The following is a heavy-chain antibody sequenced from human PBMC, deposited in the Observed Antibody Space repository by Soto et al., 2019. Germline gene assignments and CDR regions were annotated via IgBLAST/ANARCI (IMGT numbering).Heavy chain of an antibody. CDR1: GCPISGSSYY. D-gene: IGHD3-10*01. V-gene: IGHV4-39*01. J-gene: IGHJ4*02. CDR3: APSITMVRAVTYFDY. Sequence: SETLSLSGTVWGCPISGSSYYWGWIRQPPGKGLEWIGSIYYSGSTYYNPSLKIRVTISVDTSKNQFSLKLSSVTAADTAVYYCAPSITMVRAVTYFDYRGQGTLVT. CDR2: IYYSGST.